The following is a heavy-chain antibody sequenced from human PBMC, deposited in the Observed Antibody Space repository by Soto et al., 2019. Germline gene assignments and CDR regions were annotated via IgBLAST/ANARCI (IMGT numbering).Heavy chain of an antibody. D-gene: IGHD2-8*01. Sequence: SQTLSLTCAISGDSVSSNSAAWSWIRQSPSRGLEWLGRTYYRSKWYNDYAVSVKSRITINPDTSKNQFSLQLNSVTPEDTAVYYCERSGWYYNEYFDYWGQGTLVTVSS. J-gene: IGHJ4*02. CDR3: ERSGWYYNEYFDY. V-gene: IGHV6-1*01. CDR1: GDSVSSNSAA. CDR2: TYYRSKWYN.